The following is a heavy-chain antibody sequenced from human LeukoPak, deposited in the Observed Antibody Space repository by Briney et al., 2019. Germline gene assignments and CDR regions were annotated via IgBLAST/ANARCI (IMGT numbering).Heavy chain of an antibody. V-gene: IGHV3-21*01. D-gene: IGHD3-10*01. CDR2: ISSSSTYI. CDR3: ARDRVVSGRFGEVAS. Sequence: GGSLRLSCAASGFTFISYSMNWVRQAPGKGLEWVSFISSSSTYIYYADSVKGRFTISRDDAKNSLYLQMSSLRADDTAVYYCARDRVVSGRFGEVASWGQGTLVTVSS. J-gene: IGHJ5*01. CDR1: GFTFISYS.